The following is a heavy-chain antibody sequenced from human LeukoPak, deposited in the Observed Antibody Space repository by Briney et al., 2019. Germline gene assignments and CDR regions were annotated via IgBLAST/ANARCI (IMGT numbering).Heavy chain of an antibody. Sequence: SQTLSLTCTVSGGSISSGGYYWSWIRQHPGEGLEWIGYIYYSGSTYYNPSLKSRVTISVDTSKNQFSLKLSSVTAADTAVYYCARENDSSGYYPFPDYWGQGTLVTVSS. J-gene: IGHJ4*02. V-gene: IGHV4-31*03. CDR3: ARENDSSGYYPFPDY. D-gene: IGHD3-22*01. CDR1: GGSISSGGYY. CDR2: IYYSGST.